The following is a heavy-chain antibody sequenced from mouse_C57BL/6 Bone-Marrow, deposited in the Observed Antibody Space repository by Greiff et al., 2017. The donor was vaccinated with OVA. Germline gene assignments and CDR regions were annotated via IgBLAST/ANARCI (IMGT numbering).Heavy chain of an antibody. J-gene: IGHJ4*01. CDR3: ARWLLPYNY. CDR2: ISDGGSYT. V-gene: IGHV5-4*03. CDR1: GFTFSSYA. D-gene: IGHD2-3*01. Sequence: EVNVVESGGGLVKPGGSLKLSCAASGFTFSSYAMSWVRQTPEKRLEWVATISDGGSYTYYPDNVKGRFTISRDNAKNNLYLQMSHLKSEDTAMYYCARWLLPYNYWGQGTSVTVSS.